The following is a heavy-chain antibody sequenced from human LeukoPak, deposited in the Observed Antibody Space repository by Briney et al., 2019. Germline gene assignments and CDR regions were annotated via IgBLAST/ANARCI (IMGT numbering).Heavy chain of an antibody. CDR1: GYTFTSYG. J-gene: IGHJ4*02. D-gene: IGHD2-15*01. V-gene: IGHV1-18*01. CDR3: ARDLGYCSGGSCYPFDY. CDR2: ISAYNGNT. Sequence: ASVKVSCKASGYTFTSYGISWVRQAPGQGLEWMGWISAYNGNTNYVQKLQGRVTMTTDTSTSTAYMELRSLRSDDTAVYYCARDLGYCSGGSCYPFDYWGQGTLVTVSS.